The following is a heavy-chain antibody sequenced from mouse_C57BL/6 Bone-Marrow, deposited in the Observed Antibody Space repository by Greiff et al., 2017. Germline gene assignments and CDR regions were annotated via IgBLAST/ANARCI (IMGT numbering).Heavy chain of an antibody. CDR3: ARSRPLGSNYGDGFAY. V-gene: IGHV1-64*01. D-gene: IGHD2-5*01. J-gene: IGHJ3*01. CDR2: IHPNSGST. CDR1: GYTFTSYW. Sequence: QVQLQQSGAELVKPGASVKLSCKASGYTFTSYWMHWVKQRPGQGLEWIGMIHPNSGSTNYNEKFKSKATLTVDKSSSTAYMQLSSLTSEDSAVYYCARSRPLGSNYGDGFAYWGQGTLVTVSA.